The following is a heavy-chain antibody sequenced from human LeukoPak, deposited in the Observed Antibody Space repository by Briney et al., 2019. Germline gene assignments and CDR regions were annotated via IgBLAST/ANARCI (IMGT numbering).Heavy chain of an antibody. CDR1: GGSFSGYY. J-gene: IGHJ4*02. V-gene: IGHV4-34*01. D-gene: IGHD3-10*01. Sequence: SETLSLTCAVYGGSFSGYYWSWIRQPPGKGLEWIGYVDHTGSTNFNPSLNGRVSISRDTSKNLFSLRLRSVTAADTAVYYCARDSGVRGVSFDYWGQGTLVTVSS. CDR3: ARDSGVRGVSFDY. CDR2: VDHTGST.